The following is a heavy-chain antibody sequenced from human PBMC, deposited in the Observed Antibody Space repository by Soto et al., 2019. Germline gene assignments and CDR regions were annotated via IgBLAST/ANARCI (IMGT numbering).Heavy chain of an antibody. Sequence: SETLSLTCAVYGGSFSGYYWSWIRQPPGKGLEWIGEINHSGSTNYNPSLKSRVTISVDTSKNQFSLKLSSVTAADTAVYYCARGFGVAKYYYYYYYMDVWGKGTTVTVSS. D-gene: IGHD3-3*01. CDR1: GGSFSGYY. CDR3: ARGFGVAKYYYYYYYMDV. V-gene: IGHV4-34*01. J-gene: IGHJ6*03. CDR2: INHSGST.